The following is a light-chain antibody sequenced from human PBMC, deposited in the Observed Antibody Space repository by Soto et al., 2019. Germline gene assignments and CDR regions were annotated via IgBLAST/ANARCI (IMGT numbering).Light chain of an antibody. CDR3: LHYNNWPPWT. CDR1: QSVSSN. CDR2: GAS. V-gene: IGKV3-15*01. J-gene: IGKJ1*01. Sequence: DIVMTQSPATLSVSPGERATLSCRASQSVSSNLAWYQQKPGQAPRLLIYGASTRATGIPARFSGSGSGTEFTLTISSLQSEDFAVYYCLHYNNWPPWTFGQGTKVDIK.